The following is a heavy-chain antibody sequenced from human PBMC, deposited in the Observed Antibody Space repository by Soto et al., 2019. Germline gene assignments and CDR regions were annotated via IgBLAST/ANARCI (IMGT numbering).Heavy chain of an antibody. J-gene: IGHJ4*02. CDR1: GGTFSSFG. CDR2: ISYDGSNK. D-gene: IGHD2-2*01. V-gene: IGHV3-30-3*01. Sequence: GGSMRVWCAAAGGTFSSFGMRWVRQAPGKGLEWVAVISYDGSNKYCADSVKGRFTISRDNSKNTLYLQMNSLRAEDTAVYYCARSSSLAYYFDYWGQGTLVTVSS. CDR3: ARSSSLAYYFDY.